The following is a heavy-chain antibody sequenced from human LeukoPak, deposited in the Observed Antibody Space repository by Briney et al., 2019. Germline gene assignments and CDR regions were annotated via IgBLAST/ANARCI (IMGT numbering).Heavy chain of an antibody. CDR1: GYTFTGYY. J-gene: IGHJ4*02. V-gene: IGHV1-2*06. CDR3: ARDGDFWSGYYCDY. Sequence: GASVKVSCKASGYTFTGYYMHWVRQAPGQGLEWMGRINPNNGGTNYAQKFQGRVTVTRDTSISTAYMELSSLRSDDTAVYYCARDGDFWSGYYCDYWGQGTQVTVSS. D-gene: IGHD3-3*01. CDR2: INPNNGGT.